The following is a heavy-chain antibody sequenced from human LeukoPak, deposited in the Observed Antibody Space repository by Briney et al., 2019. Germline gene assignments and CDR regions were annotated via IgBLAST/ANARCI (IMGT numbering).Heavy chain of an antibody. V-gene: IGHV3-30*18. CDR2: ISYDGTNK. J-gene: IGHJ4*02. D-gene: IGHD6-13*01. Sequence: GRSLRLSCAASGFTLSTYGMHWVRQAPGKGLEWVAVISYDGTNKYYADSVKGRFTIPRDNSKNTLYLQVNSLSVEDTAVYYCAKQVGPPAAGLDYWGQGTLVTVSS. CDR3: AKQVGPPAAGLDY. CDR1: GFTLSTYG.